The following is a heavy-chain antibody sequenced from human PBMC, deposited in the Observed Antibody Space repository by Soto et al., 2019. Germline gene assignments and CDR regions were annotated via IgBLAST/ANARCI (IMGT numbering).Heavy chain of an antibody. Sequence: ASVKVSCKASGYTFTSYDINWVRQATGQGLEWMGWMNPNSGNTGYAQKFQGRVTMTRNTSISTAYMELSSLRSEDTAVYYCARVDKGDLEWLFHRFDPWGQGTLVTVSS. CDR2: MNPNSGNT. D-gene: IGHD3-3*01. CDR1: GYTFTSYD. CDR3: ARVDKGDLEWLFHRFDP. V-gene: IGHV1-8*01. J-gene: IGHJ5*02.